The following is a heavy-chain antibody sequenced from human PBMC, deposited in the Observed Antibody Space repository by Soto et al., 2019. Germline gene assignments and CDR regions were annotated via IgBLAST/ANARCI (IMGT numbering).Heavy chain of an antibody. V-gene: IGHV3-23*01. CDR2: ISGSGRST. CDR1: GFTFSTYA. CDR3: AKADSSWYLY. J-gene: IGHJ4*02. D-gene: IGHD6-13*01. Sequence: GGSLRLSCTASGFTFSTYAMSWVRQAPGKGLEWVSGISGSGRSTYYAESVKGRFTISRDNSKNTLYLQMNSLRDEDTAVYYCAKADSSWYLYWGQGTLVTVSS.